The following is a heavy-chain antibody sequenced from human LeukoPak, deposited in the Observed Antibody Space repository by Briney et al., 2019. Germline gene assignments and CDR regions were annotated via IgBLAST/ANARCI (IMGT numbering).Heavy chain of an antibody. CDR2: IIPIFGTA. V-gene: IGHV1-69*01. D-gene: IGHD4-17*01. CDR1: GGTFSSYA. Sequence: ASVKVTCKASGGTFSSYAISWVRQAPGQGLEWMGGIIPIFGTANYAQKFQGRVAITADESTSTAYMELSSLRSEDTAVYYCARSRTETTSYYYYGMDVWGQGTTVTVSS. CDR3: ARSRTETTSYYYYGMDV. J-gene: IGHJ6*02.